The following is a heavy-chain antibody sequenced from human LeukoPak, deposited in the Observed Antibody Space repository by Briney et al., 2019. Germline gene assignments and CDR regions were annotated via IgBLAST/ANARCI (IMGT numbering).Heavy chain of an antibody. Sequence: SETLSLTCTVSGDSISSYYWSWIRQPPGKGLEWIGYIYYSGSTNYNPSLESRVTISVDTSKNQFSLKLSSVTAADTAVYYCARGPSNWFDPWGQGTLVTVSS. CDR1: GDSISSYY. CDR3: ARGPSNWFDP. J-gene: IGHJ5*02. CDR2: IYYSGST. V-gene: IGHV4-59*01.